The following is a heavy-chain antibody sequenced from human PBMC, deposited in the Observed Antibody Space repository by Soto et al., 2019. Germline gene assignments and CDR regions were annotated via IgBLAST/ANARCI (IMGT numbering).Heavy chain of an antibody. V-gene: IGHV3-23*01. J-gene: IGHJ3*02. CDR3: ARGPTIFGVEVDAFDI. CDR2: ISGSGDFT. D-gene: IGHD3-3*01. CDR1: GFTLSRYA. Sequence: EVQMLEAGGGLVQPGGSMRLSCAASGFTLSRYALSWVRQAPGKGLEWVSGISGSGDFTFDADSVRGRFTIYRDYSMNHLYQQMNSLRFEETAVYYCARGPTIFGVEVDAFDIWSQGTMATVSS.